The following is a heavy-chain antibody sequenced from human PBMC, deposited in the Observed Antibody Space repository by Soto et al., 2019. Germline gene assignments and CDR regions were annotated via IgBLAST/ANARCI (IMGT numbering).Heavy chain of an antibody. D-gene: IGHD1-26*01. CDR1: GYSFTSYW. CDR2: IYPGDSDT. Sequence: PGESLKISCKGSGYSFTSYWIGWVRQMPGKGLEWMGIIYPGDSDTRYSPSFQGQVTISADKSISTAYLQWSSLKASDTAMYYCARVGGVWEPRHYYYGMDVWGQGTTVTVSS. CDR3: ARVGGVWEPRHYYYGMDV. J-gene: IGHJ6*02. V-gene: IGHV5-51*01.